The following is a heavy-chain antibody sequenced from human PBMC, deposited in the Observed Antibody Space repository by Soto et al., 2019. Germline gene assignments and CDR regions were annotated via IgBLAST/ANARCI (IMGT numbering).Heavy chain of an antibody. CDR1: GFTFNTYW. D-gene: IGHD6-25*01. CDR2: IKEDGSEK. V-gene: IGHV3-7*01. CDR3: ARFTRRSSEDY. J-gene: IGHJ4*02. Sequence: GGSLRLSCAASGFTFNTYWMSWVRQAPGKGLQWVANIKEDGSEKYYVDSVKGRFTISRDNAKNLLYLQMNSLGAGDTAMYYCARFTRRSSEDYWGQGTLVTVSS.